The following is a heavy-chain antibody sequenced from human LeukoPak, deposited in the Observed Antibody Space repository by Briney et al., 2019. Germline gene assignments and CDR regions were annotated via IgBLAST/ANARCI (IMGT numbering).Heavy chain of an antibody. CDR1: GGSISRSGYL. V-gene: IGHV4-39*01. CDR2: IYYSGTT. J-gene: IGHJ3*02. CDR3: AKMELYEGNHAFDI. D-gene: IGHD1-7*01. Sequence: SETLSLTCTVSGGSISRSGYLWGWIRQPPGKGLEWIGSIYYSGTTDHNPSLKSRVTMSVDTSKNQFSLRLTSVTAADTAVYYCAKMELYEGNHAFDIWGQGAMVTVSP.